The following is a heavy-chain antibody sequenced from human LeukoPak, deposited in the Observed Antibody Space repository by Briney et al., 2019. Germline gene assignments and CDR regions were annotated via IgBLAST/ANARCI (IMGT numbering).Heavy chain of an antibody. CDR1: GGSISSGDYY. CDR2: IYYSGST. V-gene: IGHV4-30-4*01. Sequence: SQTLSLTCTVSGGSISSGDYYWSWIRQPPGKGLEWIGYIYYSGSTYYNPSLKSRVTISVDTSKNQFPLKLSSVTAADTAVYYCARDYYGYPWFDPWGQGTLVTVSS. CDR3: ARDYYGYPWFDP. J-gene: IGHJ5*02. D-gene: IGHD3-10*01.